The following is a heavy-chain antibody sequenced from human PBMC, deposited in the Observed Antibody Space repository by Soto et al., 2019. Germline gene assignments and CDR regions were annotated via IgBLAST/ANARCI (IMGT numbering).Heavy chain of an antibody. J-gene: IGHJ4*02. V-gene: IGHV1-69*02. Sequence: QVQLVQSGAEVKKPGSSVKVSCKASGGTFSSYTISWVRQAPGQGLEWMGRIIPILGIANYAQKFQGRVTITADKSTSTAYMELSSLRSEDTVVYYCARTNKAGARRIDYWGQGTLVTVSS. D-gene: IGHD1-26*01. CDR2: IIPILGIA. CDR1: GGTFSSYT. CDR3: ARTNKAGARRIDY.